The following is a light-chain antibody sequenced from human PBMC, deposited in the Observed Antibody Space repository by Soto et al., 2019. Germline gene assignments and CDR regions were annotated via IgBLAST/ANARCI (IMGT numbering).Light chain of an antibody. J-gene: IGKJ3*01. CDR1: QYISTW. CDR2: AAS. Sequence: DIQMTQSPSSVSASVGDRITITCRASQYISTWLAWYQQKPGRAPKLLIYAASSLQSGVPSRFSGSASGTEFTLTISSLQPEDFATYYCQQAKTFPPFTFGPGTKVDI. V-gene: IGKV1D-12*01. CDR3: QQAKTFPPFT.